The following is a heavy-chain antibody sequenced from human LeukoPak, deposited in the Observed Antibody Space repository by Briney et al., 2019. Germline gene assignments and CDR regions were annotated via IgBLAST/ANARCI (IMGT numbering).Heavy chain of an antibody. Sequence: GGSLRLSCVVSGFTFNRCWMNWVRQAPGKGLEWVAHINPDGRDTYYVDSVKGRFTISRDNAQNSMYLQMNSLRVEDTAVYYCTSWGDTTAEYFQRWGQGTLVTVSS. J-gene: IGHJ1*01. V-gene: IGHV3-7*01. CDR2: INPDGRDT. CDR1: GFTFNRCW. D-gene: IGHD2-21*02. CDR3: TSWGDTTAEYFQR.